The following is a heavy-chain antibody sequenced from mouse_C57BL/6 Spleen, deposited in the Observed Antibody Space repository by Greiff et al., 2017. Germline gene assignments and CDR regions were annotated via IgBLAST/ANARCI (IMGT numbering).Heavy chain of an antibody. D-gene: IGHD1-1*01. CDR2: IYPRDGST. CDR3: ARSMGLLLGY. V-gene: IGHV1-85*01. CDR1: GYTFTSYD. Sequence: VHLVESGPELVKPGASVKLSCKASGYTFTSYDINWVKQRPGQGLEWIGWIYPRDGSTKYNEKFKGKATLTVDKSSSSAYMELLSLTSADSAVYFCARSMGLLLGYWGQGTLVTGSA. J-gene: IGHJ3*01.